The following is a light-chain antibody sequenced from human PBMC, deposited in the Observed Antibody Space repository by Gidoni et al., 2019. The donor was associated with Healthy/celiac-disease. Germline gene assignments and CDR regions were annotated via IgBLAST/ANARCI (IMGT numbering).Light chain of an antibody. CDR2: AAS. CDR1: PGISSY. Sequence: DIQFTQSPSFLSASVGDRVTITCRPSPGISSYLAWYQQKPGKAPKLLIYAASTLQSGVPSRFSGSGSGTEFTLTISSLQPEDFATYYCQQLNSYRTFGQGTKVEIK. V-gene: IGKV1-9*01. J-gene: IGKJ1*01. CDR3: QQLNSYRT.